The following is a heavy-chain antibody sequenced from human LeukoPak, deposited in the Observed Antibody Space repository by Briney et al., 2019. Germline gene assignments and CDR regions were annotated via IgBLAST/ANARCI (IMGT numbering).Heavy chain of an antibody. CDR3: SRGGQRAGYAFDI. J-gene: IGHJ3*02. Sequence: GGSLRLSCAASGFTFNDCDMHWVRQVTGKGLEWVSSLHTAGDAHYSVSVRGRFIISRDRSKTSFYLQMNSLRAEDSAMYYCSRGGQRAGYAFDIWGQGTVVTVSS. CDR2: LHTAGDA. V-gene: IGHV3-13*01. CDR1: GFTFNDCD.